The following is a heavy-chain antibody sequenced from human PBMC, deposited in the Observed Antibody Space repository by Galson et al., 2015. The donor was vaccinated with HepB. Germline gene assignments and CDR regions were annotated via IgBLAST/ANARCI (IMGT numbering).Heavy chain of an antibody. V-gene: IGHV1-58*02. Sequence: SVKVSCKASGFTFTSSVMQWVRQARGQRLEWIGWIVVGSGNTNYAQKFQERVTITRDMSTSTAYMELSSLRSEDTAVYYCASESYYDSSGYYPIYYYYGMDVWGQGTTVTVSS. CDR2: IVVGSGNT. D-gene: IGHD3-22*01. CDR1: GFTFTSSV. CDR3: ASESYYDSSGYYPIYYYYGMDV. J-gene: IGHJ6*02.